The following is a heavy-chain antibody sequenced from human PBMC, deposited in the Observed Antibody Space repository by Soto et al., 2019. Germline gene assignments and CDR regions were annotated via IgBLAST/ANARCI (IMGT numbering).Heavy chain of an antibody. Sequence: GASVKVSCKASGYTFTTYPMHWVRQAPGQRLEWVGWINAGSGNTKYSQKFQGRVTIIRGTSASTAYMELSSLTSEDTAVYYCAKDLGGYTTFDYWGQGTLVTVSS. CDR2: INAGSGNT. V-gene: IGHV1-3*01. CDR1: GYTFTTYP. CDR3: AKDLGGYTTFDY. J-gene: IGHJ4*02. D-gene: IGHD6-13*01.